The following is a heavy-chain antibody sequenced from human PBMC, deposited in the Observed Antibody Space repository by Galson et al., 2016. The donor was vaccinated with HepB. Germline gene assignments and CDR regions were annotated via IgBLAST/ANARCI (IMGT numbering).Heavy chain of an antibody. CDR1: GGSISSYY. V-gene: IGHV4-39*01. CDR2: VYYSGST. D-gene: IGHD1-26*01. J-gene: IGHJ4*02. Sequence: ETLSLTCTVSGGSISSYYCGWIRQPPGKGLEWIGNVYYSGSTYYNPSLKSRVTISVDTSKNQFSLKLTSVTAADTAVYYCATYLGGIVRASDYWGQGTLVTVSS. CDR3: ATYLGGIVRASDY.